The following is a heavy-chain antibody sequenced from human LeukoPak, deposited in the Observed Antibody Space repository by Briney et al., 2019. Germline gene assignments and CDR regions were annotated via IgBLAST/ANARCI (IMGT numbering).Heavy chain of an antibody. CDR3: PKNGPHGPPPLYSSSWYRLYYFDY. CDR2: ISGSGGST. CDR1: GFTFSSYA. V-gene: IGHV3-23*01. Sequence: PGGSLRLSCAASGFTFSSYAMSWVRQAPGKGLEWVSAISGSGGSTYYADSVKGRFTISRDNSKNTLYLQMNSLRSEETAVNYGPKNGPHGPPPLYSSSWYRLYYFDYWGQGTLVTVSS. J-gene: IGHJ4*02. D-gene: IGHD6-13*01.